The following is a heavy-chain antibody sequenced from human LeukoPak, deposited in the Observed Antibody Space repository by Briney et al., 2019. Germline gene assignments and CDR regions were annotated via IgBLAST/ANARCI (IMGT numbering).Heavy chain of an antibody. Sequence: GGSLRLSCAASGFTFSSYWMSLVRQAPGEGLEWVANIKQDGTEKYYMDSVKGRFSISSDNAKDSLYLQMNALGAEDTSVYDCASDVRPDYWGQGTLVTVST. CDR2: IKQDGTEK. D-gene: IGHD6-6*01. J-gene: IGHJ4*02. CDR3: ASDVRPDY. V-gene: IGHV3-7*04. CDR1: GFTFSSYW.